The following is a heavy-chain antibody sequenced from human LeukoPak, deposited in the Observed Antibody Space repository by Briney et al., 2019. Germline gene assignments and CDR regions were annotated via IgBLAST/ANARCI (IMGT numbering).Heavy chain of an antibody. D-gene: IGHD3-16*01. V-gene: IGHV3-49*04. Sequence: GGSLRLSCAASGFTFSSYAMSWVRQAPGKGLEWVGFIRSKAYGGTTEYAASVKGRFTISRDDSKSIAYLQMNSLKTEDTAVYYCTRDGPISVLVWGVPPYFDYWGQGTLVTVSS. J-gene: IGHJ4*02. CDR3: TRDGPISVLVWGVPPYFDY. CDR1: GFTFSSYA. CDR2: IRSKAYGGTT.